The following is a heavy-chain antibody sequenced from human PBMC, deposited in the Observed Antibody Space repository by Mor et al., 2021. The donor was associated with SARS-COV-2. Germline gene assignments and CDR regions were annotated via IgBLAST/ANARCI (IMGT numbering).Heavy chain of an antibody. CDR2: INPSGGST. J-gene: IGHJ4*02. Sequence: WMGIINPSGGSTSYAQKFQGRVTMTRDTSTSTVYMELSSLRSEDTAVYYCARGWTHNGMVGSQLLYYFDFWGQGTLVTV. D-gene: IGHD1-26*01. CDR3: ARGWTHNGMVGSQLLYYFDF. V-gene: IGHV1-46*03.